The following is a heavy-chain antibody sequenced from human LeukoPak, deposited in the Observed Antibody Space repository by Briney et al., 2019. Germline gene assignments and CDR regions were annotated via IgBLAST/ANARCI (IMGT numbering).Heavy chain of an antibody. D-gene: IGHD3-10*01. CDR1: GLTFSSYG. V-gene: IGHV3-30*02. Sequence: PGGSLGLSCAASGLTFSSYGMHWVRQAPGKGLEWVAFIRYDGSNKYYADSVKGRFTISRDNSKNTLYLQMNSLSAEDTAVYYCAKINTDDYYGSGSYLVYWGQGTLVTVSS. J-gene: IGHJ4*02. CDR2: IRYDGSNK. CDR3: AKINTDDYYGSGSYLVY.